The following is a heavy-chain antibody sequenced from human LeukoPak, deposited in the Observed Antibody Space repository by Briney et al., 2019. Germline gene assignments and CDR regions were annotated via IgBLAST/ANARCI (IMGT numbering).Heavy chain of an antibody. CDR3: ARDVRTTARPGGLDI. CDR1: GGSISSCY. CDR2: IYYSGST. D-gene: IGHD6-6*01. J-gene: IGHJ3*02. Sequence: SETLSLTGTVSGGSISSCYRSWIRQPPGKGLEWIGYIYYSGSTNYNPSLKSRVTISVDTSKNQFSLKLSSVTAADTAVYYCARDVRTTARPGGLDIWGQGTMVTVSS. V-gene: IGHV4-59*01.